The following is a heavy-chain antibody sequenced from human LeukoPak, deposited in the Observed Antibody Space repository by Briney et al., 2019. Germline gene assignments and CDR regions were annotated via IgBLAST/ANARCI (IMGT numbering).Heavy chain of an antibody. CDR3: ARGQKYSYGYRVTELGSGYFDY. V-gene: IGHV4-61*01. CDR1: GYSISSAYY. D-gene: IGHD5-18*01. Sequence: SETLSLTCTVSGYSISSAYYWGWIRQPPGKGLEWIGYIYYSGSTKYNPSLKSRVSISVDTSKNQLSLRLSSVTAADTAVYYCARGQKYSYGYRVTELGSGYFDYWGQETLVTVSS. J-gene: IGHJ4*02. CDR2: IYYSGST.